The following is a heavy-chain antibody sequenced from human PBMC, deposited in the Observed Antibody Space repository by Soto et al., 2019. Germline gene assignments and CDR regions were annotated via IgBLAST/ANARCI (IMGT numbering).Heavy chain of an antibody. CDR3: AREGSSGYGRAFDI. CDR2: INHSGST. J-gene: IGHJ3*02. D-gene: IGHD3-22*01. Sequence: QVQLQQWGAGLLKPSETLSLTCAVYGGSFSGYYWSWIRQPPGKGLEWIGEINHSGSTNYNPSLKSRVTISVDTSKNQFSLKLSSVTAADTAVYYCAREGSSGYGRAFDIWGQGTMVTVSS. CDR1: GGSFSGYY. V-gene: IGHV4-34*01.